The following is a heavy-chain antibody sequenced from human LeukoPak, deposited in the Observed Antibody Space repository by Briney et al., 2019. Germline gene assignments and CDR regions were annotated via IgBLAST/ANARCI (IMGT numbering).Heavy chain of an antibody. D-gene: IGHD2-15*01. Sequence: GGSLRLSCAASGFTFSSYSMNWVRQAPGKGLEWVSSISGSGGNAYYADSVKGRLTISRDNSRKMLYLQMSSLRAEDTAVYYCAKDGDIVVVITFDSWGQGTLVTVSS. J-gene: IGHJ4*02. V-gene: IGHV3-23*01. CDR1: GFTFSSYS. CDR2: ISGSGGNA. CDR3: AKDGDIVVVITFDS.